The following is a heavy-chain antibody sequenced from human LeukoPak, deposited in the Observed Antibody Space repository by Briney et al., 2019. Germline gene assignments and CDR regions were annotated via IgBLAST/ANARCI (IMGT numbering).Heavy chain of an antibody. D-gene: IGHD2-15*01. CDR2: IYYSGST. CDR3: ARGNIVAPDWFDP. V-gene: IGHV4-59*01. J-gene: IGHJ5*02. CDR1: GGSISSYY. Sequence: PSETLSLTCTVSGGSISSYYWSWIRQPPGKGLEWIGYIYYSGSTSYNPSLKSRVTISVDTSKNQFSLKLSSVTAADTAVYYCARGNIVAPDWFDPWGQGTLVTVSS.